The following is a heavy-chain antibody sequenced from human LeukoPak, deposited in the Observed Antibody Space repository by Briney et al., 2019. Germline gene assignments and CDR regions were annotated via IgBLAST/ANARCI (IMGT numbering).Heavy chain of an antibody. D-gene: IGHD3-16*01. CDR2: IYTSGST. CDR1: GGSFSGYY. J-gene: IGHJ5*02. Sequence: PSETLSLTCAVYGGSFSGYYWSWIRQPAGKGLEWIGRIYTSGSTNYNPSLKSRVTMSVDTSKNQFSLKLSSVTAADTAVYYCASEFGNWFDPWGQGTLVTVSS. CDR3: ASEFGNWFDP. V-gene: IGHV4-59*10.